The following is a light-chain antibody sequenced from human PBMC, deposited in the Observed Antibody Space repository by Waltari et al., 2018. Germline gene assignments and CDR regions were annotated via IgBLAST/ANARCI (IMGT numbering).Light chain of an antibody. CDR1: QCISSW. Sequence: DIQMTQSPSTLSASVVDRVIITCRASQCISSWLAWYPQKPGKAPKLLIYKASTLESGVPARFGGSGSGTEFTLTITSLQPDDFATYYCQQYNSHSPLTPLTFGGGTKVEIK. CDR3: QQYNSHSPLTPLT. CDR2: KAS. J-gene: IGKJ4*01. V-gene: IGKV1-5*03.